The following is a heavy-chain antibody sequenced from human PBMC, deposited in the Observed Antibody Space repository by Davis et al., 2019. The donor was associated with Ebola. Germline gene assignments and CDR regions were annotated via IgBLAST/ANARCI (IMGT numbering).Heavy chain of an antibody. CDR3: ASVGGDSVVVPAAPYYMDV. CDR1: GGSFSGNY. Sequence: SETLSLTCAVYGGSFSGNYWTWIRQPPGKGLEWIGEINHSGSTNSNPSLKGRVSMSVDTSKNQFSLKLRSVTAADTAVYYCASVGGDSVVVPAAPYYMDVWGKGTTVTVSS. V-gene: IGHV4-34*01. D-gene: IGHD2-2*01. J-gene: IGHJ6*03. CDR2: INHSGST.